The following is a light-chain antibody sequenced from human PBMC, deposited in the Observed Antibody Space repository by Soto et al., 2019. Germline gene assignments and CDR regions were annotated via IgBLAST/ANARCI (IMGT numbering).Light chain of an antibody. CDR3: QQYDKWPHT. CDR1: QNLSRN. CDR2: YAS. V-gene: IGKV3-15*01. Sequence: EMVMTQSPATLSVSPWERATLSCRASQNLSRNLAWYQQQPGQAPRLLIFYASTWATGIPARFSGSGSGTDFTLTISSLQSEDFAVYYCQQYDKWPHTFGQGTKLEIK. J-gene: IGKJ2*01.